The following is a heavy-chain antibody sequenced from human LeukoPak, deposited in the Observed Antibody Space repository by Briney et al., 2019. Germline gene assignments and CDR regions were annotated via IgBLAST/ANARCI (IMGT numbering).Heavy chain of an antibody. CDR2: IIPIFVTA. V-gene: IGHV1-69*01. CDR3: ARGDPGGFGELSDY. CDR1: GGTFSSYA. Sequence: EASVKVSCKASGGTFSSYAFNWVRQAPGQGLEWMGGIIPIFVTANYAQKFQGRVTITADESTSTAYMELTSLISEDTAVYYCARGDPGGFGELSDYWGQGTLVTVSS. J-gene: IGHJ4*02. D-gene: IGHD3-10*01.